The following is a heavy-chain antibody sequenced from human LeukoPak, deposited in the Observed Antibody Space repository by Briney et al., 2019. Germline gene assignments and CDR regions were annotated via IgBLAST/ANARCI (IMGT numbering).Heavy chain of an antibody. V-gene: IGHV1-18*04. CDR2: ISAYNGNT. J-gene: IGHJ6*04. CDR1: GYTFSSYG. D-gene: IGHD3-10*01. Sequence: ASVKVSCKASGYTFSSYGISWVPQAPGQGLEWMGWISAYNGNTNYAQKLQGRVTMTTDTSTSTAYMELRSLRSDDTAVYYCARDILWFGEHYYGMDVWGKGTTVTVSS. CDR3: ARDILWFGEHYYGMDV.